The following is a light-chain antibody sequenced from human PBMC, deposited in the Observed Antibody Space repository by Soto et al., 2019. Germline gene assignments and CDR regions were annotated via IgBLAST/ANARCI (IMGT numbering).Light chain of an antibody. CDR3: QSYDASLSGDV. Sequence: QSVLTQPPSVSEAPGQRVTISCTGSSSNIGGGYDVHWFQQLPGTAPKLLFYGKNNRPSGVPDRFSGSTSGTSASLAITGLQTEDEAIYYRQSYDASLSGDVFGTGTKVTVL. CDR1: SSNIGGGYD. CDR2: GKN. V-gene: IGLV1-40*01. J-gene: IGLJ1*01.